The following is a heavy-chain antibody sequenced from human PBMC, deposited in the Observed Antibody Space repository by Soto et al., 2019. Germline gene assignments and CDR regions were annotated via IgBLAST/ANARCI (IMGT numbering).Heavy chain of an antibody. D-gene: IGHD4-17*01. V-gene: IGHV4-34*01. CDR2: INHSGST. J-gene: IGHJ4*02. Sequence: SETLSLTCAVYGGSFSGYYWSWIRQPPGKGLEWIGEINHSGSTNYNPSLKSRVTISVDTSKNQFSLKLSSVTAADTAVYYCARYKRDYGEFDYWGQGTLVTVSS. CDR1: GGSFSGYY. CDR3: ARYKRDYGEFDY.